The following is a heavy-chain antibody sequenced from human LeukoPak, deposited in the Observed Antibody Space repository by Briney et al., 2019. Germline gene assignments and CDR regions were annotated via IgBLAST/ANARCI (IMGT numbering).Heavy chain of an antibody. CDR3: SKAVYDSSGSFDF. CDR2: ISGSGGSP. V-gene: IGHV3-23*01. J-gene: IGHJ4*01. Sequence: QPGGSLRLSCAASGFSFSTYAMTWVRRAPGKGLEWVSGISGSGGSPYYADSVKGRFTISRDTSKNTLYLQMNSLRAEDTAVYYCSKAVYDSSGSFDFWGHGTLVTVSS. CDR1: GFSFSTYA. D-gene: IGHD3-22*01.